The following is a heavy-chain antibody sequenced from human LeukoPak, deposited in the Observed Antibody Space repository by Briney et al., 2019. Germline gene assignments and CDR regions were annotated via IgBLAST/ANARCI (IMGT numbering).Heavy chain of an antibody. CDR3: ARGRGLPVDY. CDR2: IYYSGST. V-gene: IGHV4-39*01. D-gene: IGHD3-10*01. J-gene: IGHJ4*02. CDR1: GGSISSSSYY. Sequence: SETLSLTCTVSGGSISSSSYYWGWIRQPPGKGLEWIGSIYYSGSTYYNPSLKSRVTISVDTSKNQFSLKLSSVTAADTAVYYCARGRGLPVDYWGQGTLVTVSS.